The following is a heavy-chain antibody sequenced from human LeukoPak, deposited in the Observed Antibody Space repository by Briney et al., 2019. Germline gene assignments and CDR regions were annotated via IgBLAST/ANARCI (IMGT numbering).Heavy chain of an antibody. CDR1: GYSISSGYY. CDR3: AHANIGYCSGGSCYKDAFDI. V-gene: IGHV4-38-2*01. J-gene: IGHJ3*02. Sequence: SETLSLTCAVSGYSISSGYYWGWIRQPPGKGLEWIGGIYHSGSTYYNPSLKSRVTISVDTSKNQFSLKLSSVTAADTAVYYCAHANIGYCSGGSCYKDAFDIWGQGTMVTVSS. D-gene: IGHD2-15*01. CDR2: IYHSGST.